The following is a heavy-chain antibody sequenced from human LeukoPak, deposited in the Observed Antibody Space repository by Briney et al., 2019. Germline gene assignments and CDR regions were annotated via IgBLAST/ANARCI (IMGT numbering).Heavy chain of an antibody. D-gene: IGHD2-2*01. V-gene: IGHV3-48*02. J-gene: IGHJ5*02. CDR1: GFTFSSYS. CDR3: ARGLDCSSTSCRSLGWFDP. CDR2: ISSSSSTI. Sequence: GGSLSISCAASGFTFSSYSMNWVRQAPGKGLKWVSYISSSSSTIYYADSVKGRFTISRDNAKNSLYLQMNSLRDEDTAVYYCARGLDCSSTSCRSLGWFDPWGQGTLVTVSS.